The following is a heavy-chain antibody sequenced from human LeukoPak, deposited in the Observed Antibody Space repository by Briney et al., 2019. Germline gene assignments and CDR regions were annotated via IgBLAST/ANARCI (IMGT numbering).Heavy chain of an antibody. V-gene: IGHV4-31*03. J-gene: IGHJ4*02. CDR1: GGSISSGGYY. Sequence: SETLSLTCTVSGGSISSGGYYWSWLRQHPGTGLEWIGYIYYSGSTYYNPSLKSRVTISVDTSKNQFSLKLSSVTAADTAVYYCARGSLRYYYGSGSSPATPENYWGQGTLVTVSS. CDR3: ARGSLRYYYGSGSSPATPENY. D-gene: IGHD3-10*01. CDR2: IYYSGST.